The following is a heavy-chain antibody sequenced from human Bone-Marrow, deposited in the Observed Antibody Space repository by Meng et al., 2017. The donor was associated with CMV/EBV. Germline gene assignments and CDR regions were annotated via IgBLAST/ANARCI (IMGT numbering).Heavy chain of an antibody. Sequence: GGSLRLSCAASGFTFSSYSMNWVRQAPGKGLEWVSYISSSSTIYYADSVKGRFTISRDNAKNSLYLQMNSLRAEDTAVYYCARDDSSSSPYYYYGMDVWGQGTTVTVSS. CDR1: GFTFSSYS. J-gene: IGHJ6*02. CDR3: ARDDSSSSPYYYYGMDV. CDR2: ISSSSTI. V-gene: IGHV3-48*04. D-gene: IGHD6-6*01.